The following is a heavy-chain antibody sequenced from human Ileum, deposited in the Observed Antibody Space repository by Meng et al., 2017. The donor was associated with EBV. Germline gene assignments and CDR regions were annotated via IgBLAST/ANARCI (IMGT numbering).Heavy chain of an antibody. CDR3: GRDQGRELINH. D-gene: IGHD1-7*01. CDR1: GDSISSDIW. V-gene: IGHV4-4*02. Sequence: QVQRKESGPGLVKPSGTLSLTCIVSGDSISSDIWWSWVRQPPGKGLEWIGEVYHRGDTNYNPSLKSRVDISVDKSKNQFYLSLFSVTAADTAVYYCGRDQGRELINHWGQGTLVTVSS. J-gene: IGHJ4*02. CDR2: VYHRGDT.